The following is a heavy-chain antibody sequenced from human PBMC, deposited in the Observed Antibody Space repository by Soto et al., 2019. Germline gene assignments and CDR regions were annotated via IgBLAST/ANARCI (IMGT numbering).Heavy chain of an antibody. V-gene: IGHV3-30*18. CDR2: MSYDGSNK. CDR1: GFTFSNYG. Sequence: GGSLRLSCAASGFTFSNYGMHWVRQAPGKGLEWVAVMSYDGSNKYYGDSVKGRFTISRDNYKNTLYLQMNSLRVEDTAVYYCAKEKSNSWYEIDYWGQGTLVTVSS. CDR3: AKEKSNSWYEIDY. J-gene: IGHJ4*02. D-gene: IGHD6-13*01.